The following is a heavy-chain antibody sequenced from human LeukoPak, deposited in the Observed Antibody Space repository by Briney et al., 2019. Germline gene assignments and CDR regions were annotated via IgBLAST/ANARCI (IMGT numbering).Heavy chain of an antibody. D-gene: IGHD3-22*01. CDR2: IIPILGIA. J-gene: IGHJ4*02. CDR3: ARAGTYYYDSPPFDY. CDR1: GGTFSSYA. Sequence: GASVKVSCKASGGTFSSYAISWVRRAPGQGLEWMGRIIPILGIANYAQKFQGRVTITADKSTSTAYMELSSLRSEDTAVYYCARAGTYYYDSPPFDYWGQGTLVTVSS. V-gene: IGHV1-69*04.